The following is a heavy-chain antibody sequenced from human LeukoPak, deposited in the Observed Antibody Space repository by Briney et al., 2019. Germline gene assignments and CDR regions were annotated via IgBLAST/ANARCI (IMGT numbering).Heavy chain of an antibody. D-gene: IGHD1-26*01. J-gene: IGHJ5*02. CDR2: INPNSGGT. Sequence: VSVRVPCKVSGYSLTGYYMQSVRPCPGLGVERLGRINPNSGGTNYAQKFQGRVTMTRDTSISTAYMELSRLRSDDTAVYYCARDRYQWEETNWFDPWGQGTLVTVSS. CDR1: GYSLTGYY. V-gene: IGHV1-2*02. CDR3: ARDRYQWEETNWFDP.